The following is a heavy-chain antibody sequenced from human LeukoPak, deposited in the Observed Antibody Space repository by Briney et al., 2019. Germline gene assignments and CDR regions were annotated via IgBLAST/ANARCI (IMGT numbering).Heavy chain of an antibody. CDR1: GFTFSSYW. CDR3: ARSNQADDY. V-gene: IGHV3-74*01. CDR2: INPGGSSI. J-gene: IGHJ4*02. D-gene: IGHD1-14*01. Sequence: GRSLRLSCAASGFTFSSYWMHWVRQAPGKGLVWVARINPGGSSITYADSVKGRFTISRDNAKNTLYLQMDGLRAEDTGVYYCARSNQADDYWGQGTLVTVSS.